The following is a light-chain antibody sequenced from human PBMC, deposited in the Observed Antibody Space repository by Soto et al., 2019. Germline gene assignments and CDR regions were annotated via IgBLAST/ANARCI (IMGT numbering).Light chain of an antibody. CDR2: EVS. V-gene: IGLV2-23*02. J-gene: IGLJ1*01. CDR1: SSDVGSYNL. Sequence: QSALTQPASVSGSPGQSITTSCTGTSSDVGSYNLVSWYQQHPGKAPKLMIYEVSKRPSGVSNRFSGPKSGNTASLTISGLQAEDEADYYCCSYAGSSYVFGTGTKVTVL. CDR3: CSYAGSSYV.